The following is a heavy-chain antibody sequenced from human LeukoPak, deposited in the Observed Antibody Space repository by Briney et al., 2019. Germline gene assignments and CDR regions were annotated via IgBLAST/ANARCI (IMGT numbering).Heavy chain of an antibody. CDR1: GYTFTSYD. Sequence: GASVKVSCKASGYTFTSYDINWVRQATGQGLEWMGWMNPNSGNTGYAQKFQGRVTMTRNTSISTAYMELSRLRSDDTAVYYCAVVKGWYNAFDIWGQGTMVTVSS. CDR3: AVVKGWYNAFDI. J-gene: IGHJ3*02. V-gene: IGHV1-8*01. D-gene: IGHD6-19*01. CDR2: MNPNSGNT.